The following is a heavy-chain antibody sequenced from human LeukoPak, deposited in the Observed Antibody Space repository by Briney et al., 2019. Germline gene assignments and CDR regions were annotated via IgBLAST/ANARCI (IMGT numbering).Heavy chain of an antibody. V-gene: IGHV4-61*02. CDR2: IYTSGST. CDR3: ARDRDGDYQSDGFDP. J-gene: IGHJ5*02. D-gene: IGHD4-17*01. Sequence: SETLSLTCTVSGGSISSGSYYWSWIRQPAGKGLEWIGRIYTSGSTYYNPSLKSRVTISVDTSKNQFSLKLSSVTAADTAVYYCARDRDGDYQSDGFDPWGQGTLVTVSS. CDR1: GGSISSGSYY.